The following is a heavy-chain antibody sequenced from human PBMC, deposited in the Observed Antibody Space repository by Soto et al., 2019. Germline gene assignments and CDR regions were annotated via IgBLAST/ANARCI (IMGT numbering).Heavy chain of an antibody. V-gene: IGHV3-33*01. CDR2: IWNDGSNE. CDR3: DRDQTDSGGYSDS. CDR1: GFNFSSYG. D-gene: IGHD3-22*01. J-gene: IGHJ4*02. Sequence: GGSLRLSCEASGFNFSSYGIHWVRQAPGKGLEWVAIIWNDGSNEYYADSVKGRFTISRDNSKNTVYLQVSKLRAEDTAVYFCDRDQTDSGGYSDSWGQGTLVTVSS.